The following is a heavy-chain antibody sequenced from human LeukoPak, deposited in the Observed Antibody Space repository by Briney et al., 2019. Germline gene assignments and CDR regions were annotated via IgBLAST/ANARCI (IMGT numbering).Heavy chain of an antibody. V-gene: IGHV3-30-3*01. J-gene: IGHJ4*02. D-gene: IGHD5-12*01. CDR1: GFTFSSYA. Sequence: PGGSLRLSCAASGFTFSSYAMHWVRQAPGKGLEWVAVISYDGSNKYYADSVKGRFTISRDNSKNTLYLQMNSLRAEDTAVYYCARSGDIVATSPGDYWGQGTLVTVSS. CDR2: ISYDGSNK. CDR3: ARSGDIVATSPGDY.